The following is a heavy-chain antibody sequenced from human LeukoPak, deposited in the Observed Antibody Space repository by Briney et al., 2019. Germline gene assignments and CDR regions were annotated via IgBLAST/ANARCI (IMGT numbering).Heavy chain of an antibody. V-gene: IGHV3-33*06. CDR3: AKDAQRGFDYSNSLDN. J-gene: IGHJ4*02. Sequence: GRSLRLSCTTSGFTFSHYGMHWVRQAPGKGLEWVAVIWSDGGNRYYGDPVKGRFTISRDNFQRTVYLQMNSLRAEDTAVYYCAKDAQRGFDYSNSLDNWGQGTLVTVSS. D-gene: IGHD4-11*01. CDR1: GFTFSHYG. CDR2: IWSDGGNR.